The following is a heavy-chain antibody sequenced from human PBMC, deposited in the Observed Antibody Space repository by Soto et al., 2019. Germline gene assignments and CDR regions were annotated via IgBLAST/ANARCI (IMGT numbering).Heavy chain of an antibody. CDR1: GGTFSSYA. CDR3: AREGYSSSSPWYYVDY. CDR2: IIPIFGTA. Sequence: ASVKVSCKASGGTFSSYAISWVRQAPGQGLEWMGGIIPIFGTANYAQKFQGRVTITADESTSTAYMELSSLRSEDTAVYYCAREGYSSSSPWYYVDYWGQGTLVAVSS. J-gene: IGHJ4*02. V-gene: IGHV1-69*13. D-gene: IGHD6-6*01.